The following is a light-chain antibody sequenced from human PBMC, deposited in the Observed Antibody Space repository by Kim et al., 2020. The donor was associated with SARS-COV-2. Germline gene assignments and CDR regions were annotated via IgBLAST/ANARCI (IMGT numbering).Light chain of an antibody. CDR1: KLGITY. J-gene: IGLJ3*02. Sequence: SYELIQPPSVSVSPGQTAIITCSGNKLGITYVCWFQQRPGQSPVALIYQDNRRPAGIPERFSASNSGNTATLTISGTQPLDEADYYCQAWDRSTAVFGGGTKLTVL. CDR2: QDN. V-gene: IGLV3-1*01. CDR3: QAWDRSTAV.